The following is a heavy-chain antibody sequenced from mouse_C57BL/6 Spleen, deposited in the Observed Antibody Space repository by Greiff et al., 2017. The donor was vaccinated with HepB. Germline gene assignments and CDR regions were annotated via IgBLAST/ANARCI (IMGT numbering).Heavy chain of an antibody. V-gene: IGHV1-80*01. D-gene: IGHD1-1*01. J-gene: IGHJ2*01. CDR2: IYPGDGDT. CDR3: ARSGITTVVPFDY. Sequence: VQLQQSGAELVKPGASVKISCKASGYAFSSYWMNWVKQRPGKGLEWIGQIYPGDGDTNYNGKFKGKATLTADKSSSIAYMQLSSLTSEDSAVYFCARSGITTVVPFDYWGQGTTLTVSS. CDR1: GYAFSSYW.